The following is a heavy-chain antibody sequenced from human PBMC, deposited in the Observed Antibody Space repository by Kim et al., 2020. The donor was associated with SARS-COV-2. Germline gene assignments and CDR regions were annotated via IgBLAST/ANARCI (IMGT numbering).Heavy chain of an antibody. V-gene: IGHV4-59*01. Sequence: NPSLKSRVTISVDTSKNQFSRKLSSVTAADTAVYYCARVFVDSSGSHFDYWGQGTLVTVSS. J-gene: IGHJ4*02. D-gene: IGHD3-22*01. CDR3: ARVFVDSSGSHFDY.